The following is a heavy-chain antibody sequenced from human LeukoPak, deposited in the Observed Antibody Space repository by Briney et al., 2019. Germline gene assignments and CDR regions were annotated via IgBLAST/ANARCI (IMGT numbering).Heavy chain of an antibody. D-gene: IGHD4-17*01. Sequence: GASVKVSCKASGYTFTGYYMHWVRQAPGQGLEWMGWISAYNGNTNYAQKLQGRVTMTTDTSTSTAYMELRSLRSDDTAVYYCARQYGDRRNQAAFDIWGQGTMVTVSS. CDR1: GYTFTGYY. V-gene: IGHV1-18*04. CDR3: ARQYGDRRNQAAFDI. CDR2: ISAYNGNT. J-gene: IGHJ3*02.